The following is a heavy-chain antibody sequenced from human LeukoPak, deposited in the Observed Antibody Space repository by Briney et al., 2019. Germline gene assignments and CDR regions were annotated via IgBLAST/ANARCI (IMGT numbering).Heavy chain of an antibody. D-gene: IGHD3-16*01. J-gene: IGHJ4*02. V-gene: IGHV3-21*01. CDR1: GFTFSSYS. Sequence: PGGALRLSCAASGFTFSSYSMNWLRQAPGKGLEWVSSISSSSSYIYYADSVKGRFTISRHNAKNSLYLQMNSLRAEDTAVYYCASAFWGNFEDYWGQGTLVTGSS. CDR2: ISSSSSYI. CDR3: ASAFWGNFEDY.